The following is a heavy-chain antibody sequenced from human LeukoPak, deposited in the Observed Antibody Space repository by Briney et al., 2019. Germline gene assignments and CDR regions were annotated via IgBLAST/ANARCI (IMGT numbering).Heavy chain of an antibody. D-gene: IGHD4-23*01. V-gene: IGHV3-30*02. CDR3: DSETSYGGSNAFDM. CDR2: IRYDGSSN. Sequence: PGGSLRLSCTASGFTFSSYGRHWVRQAPGKGLEWVAFIRYDGSSNYYADSVKGRFTIFRDNSKNTLYLQMNSLRPEDTAVYYCDSETSYGGSNAFDMWGQGTLVTVSS. CDR1: GFTFSSYG. J-gene: IGHJ3*02.